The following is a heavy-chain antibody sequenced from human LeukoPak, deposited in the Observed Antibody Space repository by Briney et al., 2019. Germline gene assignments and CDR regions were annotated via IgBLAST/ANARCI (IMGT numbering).Heavy chain of an antibody. Sequence: KPSETLPLACTVSGGSISSYYWSWIRQPPGKGLEWIGYIYYSGSTNYNPSLKSRVTISVDTSKNQFSLKLSSVTAADTAVYYCARDRGIGRGYYYYGMDVWGQGTTVTVSS. D-gene: IGHD6-13*01. J-gene: IGHJ6*02. CDR3: ARDRGIGRGYYYYGMDV. CDR2: IYYSGST. V-gene: IGHV4-59*12. CDR1: GGSISSYY.